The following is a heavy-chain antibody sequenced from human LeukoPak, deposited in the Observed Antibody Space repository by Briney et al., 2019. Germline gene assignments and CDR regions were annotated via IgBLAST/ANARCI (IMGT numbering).Heavy chain of an antibody. V-gene: IGHV3-53*01. CDR1: GFTVSSNY. CDR3: ARLDYGGNVVDY. Sequence: GGSLRLSCAASGFTVSSNYMSWVRQAPGKGLEWVSVIYSGGSTYYADSVEGRFTISRDNSKNTLYFQMNSLRAEDTAVYYCARLDYGGNVVDYWGQGTLVTVSS. CDR2: IYSGGST. J-gene: IGHJ4*02. D-gene: IGHD4-23*01.